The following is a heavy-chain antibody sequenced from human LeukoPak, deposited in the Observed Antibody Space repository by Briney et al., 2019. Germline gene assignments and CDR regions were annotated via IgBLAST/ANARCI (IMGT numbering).Heavy chain of an antibody. D-gene: IGHD2-15*01. Sequence: GGSLRLSCAASGFTFSSYGMNWVRQAPGKGLEWVSYISSSSSYIYYADSVKGRFTISRDNAKNSLYLQMNSLRAEDTAVYYCARDTHEIVVVVAATYYYDYMDVWGKGNTVTVSS. CDR1: GFTFSSYG. V-gene: IGHV3-21*01. J-gene: IGHJ6*03. CDR2: ISSSSSYI. CDR3: ARDTHEIVVVVAATYYYDYMDV.